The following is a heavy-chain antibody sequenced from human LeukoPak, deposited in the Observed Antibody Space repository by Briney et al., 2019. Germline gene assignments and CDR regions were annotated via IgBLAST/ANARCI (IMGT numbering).Heavy chain of an antibody. CDR3: ARADTSGFYYFVY. Sequence: SETLSLTCTVSGGSVSSGSYYWSWLRQPPGKGLEWIGYIYYSGSTSYNPSLKSRVIISLDKSKNQFSLKLNSVTAADTAVYYCARADTSGFYYFVYWGQGTLVTVSS. V-gene: IGHV4-61*01. CDR1: GGSVSSGSYY. D-gene: IGHD3-22*01. J-gene: IGHJ4*02. CDR2: IYYSGST.